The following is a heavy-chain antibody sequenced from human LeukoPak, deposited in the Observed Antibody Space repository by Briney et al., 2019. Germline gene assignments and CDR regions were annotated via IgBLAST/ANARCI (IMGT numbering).Heavy chain of an antibody. V-gene: IGHV3-23*01. CDR2: ISGSGGST. CDR3: AKDSVVAGRYNWFDP. J-gene: IGHJ5*02. Sequence: GGSLRLSCAASGFTFSSYAMSWVRQAPGKGLEWVSAISGSGGSTYYADSVKGRFTISRDNSKNTLCLQMNSLRAEDTAVYYCAKDSVVAGRYNWFDPWGQGTLVTVSS. D-gene: IGHD6-19*01. CDR1: GFTFSSYA.